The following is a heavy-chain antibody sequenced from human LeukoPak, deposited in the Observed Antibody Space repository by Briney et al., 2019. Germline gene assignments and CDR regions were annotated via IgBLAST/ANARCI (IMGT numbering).Heavy chain of an antibody. CDR2: INHSGST. CDR3: ARGSPTQYCSGRSCYSGYFQH. D-gene: IGHD2-15*01. V-gene: IGHV4-34*01. J-gene: IGHJ1*01. Sequence: SETLSLTCAVYGGSFSGYYWSWIRQPPGKGLEWIGEINHSGSTNYNPSLKSRVTISVDTSKNQFSLKLSSVTAADTAVYYCARGSPTQYCSGRSCYSGYFQHWGQGTLVTVSS. CDR1: GGSFSGYY.